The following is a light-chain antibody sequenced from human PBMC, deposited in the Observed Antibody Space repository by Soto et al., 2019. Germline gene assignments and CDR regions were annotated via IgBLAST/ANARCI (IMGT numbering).Light chain of an antibody. CDR1: SSDVGNYNL. J-gene: IGLJ2*01. CDR2: EGG. V-gene: IGLV2-23*01. CDR3: CSFALRSTLI. Sequence: QSALTQPASVSGSPGQSITISCTGTSSDVGNYNLVSWYQQYPGKAPKLMIYEGGKRPSGVSNRFSGFKSGNTASLTISGLQAEDEADYYCCSFALRSTLIFGGGTKLTVL.